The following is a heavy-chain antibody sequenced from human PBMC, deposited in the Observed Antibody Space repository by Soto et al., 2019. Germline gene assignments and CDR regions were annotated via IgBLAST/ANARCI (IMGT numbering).Heavy chain of an antibody. D-gene: IGHD6-13*01. CDR2: ISGRGSST. CDR1: GGTCGSSA. CDR3: ARRGPGTYFDY. Sequence: QRLSCAASGGTCGSSARNRVRQAPGKGLEWVSVISGRGSSTYYTDSVKGRFTISRDNSKNTLYLQMNSLRAEDTAVYYCARRGPGTYFDYWGQGTLVTVSS. J-gene: IGHJ4*02. V-gene: IGHV3-23*01.